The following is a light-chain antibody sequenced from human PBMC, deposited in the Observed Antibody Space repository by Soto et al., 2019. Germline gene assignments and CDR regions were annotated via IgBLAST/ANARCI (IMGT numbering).Light chain of an antibody. Sequence: QSVLTQPPSASGTPGQRVTISCSGSSSNIASNPVHWYQQLPGTAPKLLIHNNNQRPSRVPDRFSGSKSGTSASLAISGLQSEYEADYYCASWDDSLSGVLFGGGTKLTVL. CDR3: ASWDDSLSGVL. J-gene: IGLJ2*01. CDR2: NNN. V-gene: IGLV1-44*01. CDR1: SSNIASNP.